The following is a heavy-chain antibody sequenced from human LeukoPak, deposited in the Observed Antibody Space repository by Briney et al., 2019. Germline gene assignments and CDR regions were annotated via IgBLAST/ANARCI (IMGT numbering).Heavy chain of an antibody. CDR3: ASDSGYASLNY. J-gene: IGHJ4*02. CDR2: IKQDGSEK. V-gene: IGHV3-7*01. D-gene: IGHD5-12*01. CDR1: GFTFSSHW. Sequence: PGGSLRLSCAASGFTFSSHWMSWVRQAPGKGLEWVANIKQDGSEKYYVDSVKGRFTISRDNAKNSLYLQMNSLRAEDTAVYYCASDSGYASLNYWGQGTLVTVSS.